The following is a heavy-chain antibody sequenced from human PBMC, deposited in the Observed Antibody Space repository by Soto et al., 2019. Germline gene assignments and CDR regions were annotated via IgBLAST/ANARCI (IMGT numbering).Heavy chain of an antibody. V-gene: IGHV3-48*03. Sequence: GGSLRLSCAASGFTFSSYEMNWVRQAPGKGLEWVSYISSSGSTIYYADSVKGRFTISRDNSKNTLYLQMNSLRAEDTAVYYCAKPLEVLRYFDWLYYGMGVWGQGTTVTVSS. CDR3: AKPLEVLRYFDWLYYGMGV. J-gene: IGHJ6*02. CDR1: GFTFSSYE. CDR2: ISSSGSTI. D-gene: IGHD3-9*01.